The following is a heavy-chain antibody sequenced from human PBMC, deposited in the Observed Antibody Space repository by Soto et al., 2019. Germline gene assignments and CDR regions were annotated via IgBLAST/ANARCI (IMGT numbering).Heavy chain of an antibody. CDR1: GCTFSSYA. D-gene: IGHD2-15*01. Sequence: SVKVSCKASGCTFSSYAISWVRQAPGQGLEWMGGIIPIFGTANYAQKFQGRVTITADKSTSTAYMELSSLRSEDTAVYYCARGVSLGYCSGDRCHSDRYSFEYWGQATLVIVS. J-gene: IGHJ4*02. V-gene: IGHV1-69*06. CDR3: ARGVSLGYCSGDRCHSDRYSFEY. CDR2: IIPIFGTA.